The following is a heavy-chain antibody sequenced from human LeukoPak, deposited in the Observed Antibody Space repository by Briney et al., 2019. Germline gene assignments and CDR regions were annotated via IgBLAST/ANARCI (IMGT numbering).Heavy chain of an antibody. Sequence: ASVKVSCKASGGTFSSYAISWVRQAPGQGLEWMGGIIPIFGTVNYAQKFQGRVTITADESTSTAYMELSSLRSEDTAVYYCARAEGDVDTAMAQLHGAFDIWGQGTMVTVSS. CDR3: ARAEGDVDTAMAQLHGAFDI. V-gene: IGHV1-69*13. D-gene: IGHD5-18*01. J-gene: IGHJ3*02. CDR2: IIPIFGTV. CDR1: GGTFSSYA.